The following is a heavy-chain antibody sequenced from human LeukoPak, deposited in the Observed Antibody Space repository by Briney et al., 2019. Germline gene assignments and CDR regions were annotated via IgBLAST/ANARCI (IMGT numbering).Heavy chain of an antibody. D-gene: IGHD6-19*01. CDR1: GFTFSSYS. CDR3: ARYRAGSGWYGPYWAPKYYFDY. J-gene: IGHJ4*02. CDR2: ISSSSSYI. V-gene: IGHV3-21*01. Sequence: GGSLRLSCATSGFTFSSYSMNWVRQAPGKGLEWVSSISSSSSYIYYADSVKGRFTISRDNAKNSLYLQMNSLRAEDTAVYYCARYRAGSGWYGPYWAPKYYFDYWGQGTLVTVSS.